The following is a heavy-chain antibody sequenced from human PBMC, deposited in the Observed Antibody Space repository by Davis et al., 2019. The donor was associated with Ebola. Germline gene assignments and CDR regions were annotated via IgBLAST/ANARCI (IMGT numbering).Heavy chain of an antibody. V-gene: IGHV4-59*01. CDR1: GGSFSGYY. CDR3: ASPTRTVTMGYYYYAMDV. CDR2: IYYSGST. Sequence: SETLSLTCAVYGGSFSGYYWSWIRQPPGKGLEWIGYIYYSGSTNYNPSLKSRVTISVDTSKNQFSLKLSSVTAADTAVYYCASPTRTVTMGYYYYAMDVWGQGTAVTVSS. J-gene: IGHJ6*02. D-gene: IGHD4-17*01.